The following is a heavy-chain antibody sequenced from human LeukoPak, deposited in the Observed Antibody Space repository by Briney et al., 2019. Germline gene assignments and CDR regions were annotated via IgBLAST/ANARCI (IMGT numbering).Heavy chain of an antibody. J-gene: IGHJ5*02. CDR1: GGSFNDYY. Sequence: SETLSLTCAVYGGSFNDYYWIWIRQPPGKGLEWIGEIKPSGRTNYNPSLESRVTISVDTSKNHFSLKLSSVTAADTAVYYCARDSAIVVVVADRPYNWFDPWGQGTLVTVSS. CDR2: IKPSGRT. CDR3: ARDSAIVVVVADRPYNWFDP. V-gene: IGHV4-34*01. D-gene: IGHD2-15*01.